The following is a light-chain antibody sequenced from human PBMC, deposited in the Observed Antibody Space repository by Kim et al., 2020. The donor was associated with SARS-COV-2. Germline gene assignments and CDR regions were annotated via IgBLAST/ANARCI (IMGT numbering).Light chain of an antibody. CDR2: AAS. J-gene: IGKJ2*01. V-gene: IGKV1-39*01. CDR3: QQSYSTLDT. CDR1: QNSGNY. Sequence: DIQMTQSPSSLSASVGDRVTITCRASQNSGNYLNWYQQKPGKAPKLLIYAASSLQDGVPPRFSGSGSGTDFTLTISSLQPEDFATYYCQQSYSTLDTFGQGTKLEI.